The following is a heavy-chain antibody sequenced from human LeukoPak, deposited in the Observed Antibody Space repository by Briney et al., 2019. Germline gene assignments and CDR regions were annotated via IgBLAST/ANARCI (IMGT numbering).Heavy chain of an antibody. Sequence: SETLSLTCTVSGYSITSAYYWGWIRQPPGKGLEWIGSFFLKGSTYYNPSLKSRVTISVDTSKNQFSLKLSSVTAADTAVYYCARAAGDFWSGYYFAGWFDPWGQGTLVTVSS. CDR1: GYSITSAYY. CDR3: ARAAGDFWSGYYFAGWFDP. D-gene: IGHD3-3*01. CDR2: FFLKGST. J-gene: IGHJ5*02. V-gene: IGHV4-38-2*02.